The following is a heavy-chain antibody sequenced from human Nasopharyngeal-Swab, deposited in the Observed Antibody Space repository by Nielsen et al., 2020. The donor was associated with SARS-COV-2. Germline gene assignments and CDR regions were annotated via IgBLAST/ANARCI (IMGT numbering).Heavy chain of an antibody. D-gene: IGHD3-22*01. Sequence: SVKVSCKASGGSFRSYAISWVRQAPGQGLEWMGAIVPLLVSPTYAQKFLGRLTFTADESTTTVYMELSRLRSDDTAIYYCVRDYPHDYYDTCEYGMWGQGTLVTVSS. CDR3: VRDYPHDYYDTCEYGM. J-gene: IGHJ3*01. CDR1: GGSFRSYA. CDR2: IVPLLVSP. V-gene: IGHV1-69*13.